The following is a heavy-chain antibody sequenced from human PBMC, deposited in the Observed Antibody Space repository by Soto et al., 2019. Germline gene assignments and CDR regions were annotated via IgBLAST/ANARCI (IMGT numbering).Heavy chain of an antibody. V-gene: IGHV3-30-3*01. D-gene: IGHD5-12*01. Sequence: LRLSCAASGFTFSSYAMHWVRQAPGKGLEWVAVISYDGSNKYYADSVKGRFTISRDNSKNTLYLQMNSLRAEDTAVYYCARNSGYAFDWFDPWGQGTLVTVSS. CDR3: ARNSGYAFDWFDP. CDR2: ISYDGSNK. CDR1: GFTFSSYA. J-gene: IGHJ5*02.